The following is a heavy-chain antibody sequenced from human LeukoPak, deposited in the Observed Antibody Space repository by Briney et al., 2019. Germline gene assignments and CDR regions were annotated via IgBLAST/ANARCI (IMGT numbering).Heavy chain of an antibody. CDR3: ARAATQRGSFYFYYYYMDV. CDR2: IYYSGST. V-gene: IGHV4-39*01. J-gene: IGHJ6*03. Sequence: SEPLSLTCTVSGGSLSSSSYYWAWIRQPPGKGLEWIGCIYYSGSTYYNPSLKSRVTISVDTSKNQFSLKLSSVTAADTAVYYCARAATQRGSFYFYYYYMDVWGKGTTVTVSS. D-gene: IGHD6-19*01. CDR1: GGSLSSSSYY.